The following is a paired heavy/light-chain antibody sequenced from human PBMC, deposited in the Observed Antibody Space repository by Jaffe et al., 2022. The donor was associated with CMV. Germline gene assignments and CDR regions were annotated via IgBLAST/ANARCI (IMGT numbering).Heavy chain of an antibody. CDR2: ISHSITYI. V-gene: IGHV3-21*06. CDR1: GFTFSSYN. Sequence: EVQLVESGGGLVKPGGSLRLSCAASGFTFSSYNMNWVRQAPGKGLEWVSSISHSITYIYYADSVKGRFIISRDNAKNSLFLQMNSLRAEDTAVYYCASSLYCSGGTCKTRDFDYWGQGTLVTVSS. J-gene: IGHJ4*02. D-gene: IGHD2-15*01. CDR3: ASSLYCSGGTCKTRDFDY.
Light chain of an antibody. CDR3: QQYGISPPLT. V-gene: IGKV3-20*01. J-gene: IGKJ4*01. CDR2: DAS. Sequence: EIVLTQSPGTLSLSPGERATLSCRASQSVSSSYLAWYQQKPGQAPRLLIYDASSRATGIPDRFSGSGSGSDFTLTISRLEPEDFAVYYCQQYGISPPLTFGGGTKVEIK. CDR1: QSVSSSY.